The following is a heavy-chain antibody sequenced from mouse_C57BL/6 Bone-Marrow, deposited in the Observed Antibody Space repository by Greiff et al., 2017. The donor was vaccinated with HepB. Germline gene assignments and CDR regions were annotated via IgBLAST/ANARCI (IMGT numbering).Heavy chain of an antibody. CDR3: ARNGATTVVAYWYFDV. Sequence: QVQLKESGPGLVAPSQSLSITCTVSGFSLTSYAISWVRQPPGKGLEWLGVIWTGGCTNYNSALKSRLSISKDNSKSQVFLKMNSLQTDDTARYYCARNGATTVVAYWYFDVWGTGTTVTVSS. CDR1: GFSLTSYA. J-gene: IGHJ1*03. V-gene: IGHV2-9-1*01. D-gene: IGHD1-1*01. CDR2: IWTGGCT.